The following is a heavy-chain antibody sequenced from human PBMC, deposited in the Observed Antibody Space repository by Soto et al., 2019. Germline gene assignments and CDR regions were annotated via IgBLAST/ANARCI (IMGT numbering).Heavy chain of an antibody. D-gene: IGHD1-26*01. V-gene: IGHV3-30*18. CDR3: AQEEGAGAGVTAHLYVCGMDV. CDR1: GFTFSSYG. Sequence: QVQLVESGGGVVQPGRSLRLSCAASGFTFSSYGMHWVRQAPGKGLEWVAAISYDGSNKYYADSVKGRFTISRDNSKNTLPRQMNSPGGEHTAVSYRAQEEGAGAGVTAHLYVCGMDVWGKGTTVTVSS. CDR2: ISYDGSNK. J-gene: IGHJ6*04.